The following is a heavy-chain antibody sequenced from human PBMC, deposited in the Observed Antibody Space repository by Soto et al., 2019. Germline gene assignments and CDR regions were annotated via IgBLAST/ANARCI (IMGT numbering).Heavy chain of an antibody. V-gene: IGHV4-61*01. D-gene: IGHD2-2*01. CDR1: GGSVSSGSYY. J-gene: IGHJ5*02. CDR2: IYYSGST. Sequence: PSETLSLTCTVSGGSVSSGSYYWSWIRQPPGKGLEWIGHIYYSGSTNYNPALKSRVSISVDTSKNQFSLKLSSVTAADTAVYYCARLWVVPAAKQGVWFDPWGQGTLVTVSS. CDR3: ARLWVVPAAKQGVWFDP.